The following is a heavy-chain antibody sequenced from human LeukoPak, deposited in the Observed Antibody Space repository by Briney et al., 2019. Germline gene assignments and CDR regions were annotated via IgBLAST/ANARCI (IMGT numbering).Heavy chain of an antibody. CDR1: GFTFSSYE. V-gene: IGHV3-48*03. CDR3: AREWGEWEPDYYYYGMDV. Sequence: GGSLRLSCAASGFTFSSYEMDWVRQAPGKGLEWGSYISSSGSTIYYADSVKGRFTISRDNAKNSLYLQMNSLRAEDTAVYYCAREWGEWEPDYYYYGMDVWGQGTTVTVSS. J-gene: IGHJ6*02. CDR2: ISSSGSTI. D-gene: IGHD1-26*01.